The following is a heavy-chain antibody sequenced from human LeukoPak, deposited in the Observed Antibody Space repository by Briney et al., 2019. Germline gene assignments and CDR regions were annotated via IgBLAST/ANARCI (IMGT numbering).Heavy chain of an antibody. V-gene: IGHV3-23*01. D-gene: IGHD3-16*01. J-gene: IGHJ4*02. CDR3: AKDLLGYFDC. CDR1: GFTFSSYA. Sequence: SGGSLRLSCAASGFTFSSYAMSWVRQAPGEGLEWVSTISDSSDNTYYADSVKGRFITSRDNSKNTLFLQMHSLRAEDTAVYYCAKDLLGYFDCWGQGTLVTVSS. CDR2: ISDSSDNT.